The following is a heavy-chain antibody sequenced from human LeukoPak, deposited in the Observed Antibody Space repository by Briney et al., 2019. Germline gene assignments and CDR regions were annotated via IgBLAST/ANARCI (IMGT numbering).Heavy chain of an antibody. V-gene: IGHV3-30*02. D-gene: IGHD3-10*01. CDR1: GFPFSDYV. CDR3: AKDMGGLWFGDYPTFVGDAFDI. Sequence: PGGSLRLSCAASGFPFSDYVMRWVRQAPGKGLEWVAVIRYDGNNKYYADSVKGRFTISRDNSKNTLYLQMNSLRAEDTAVYYCAKDMGGLWFGDYPTFVGDAFDIWGQGTMVTVSS. CDR2: IRYDGNNK. J-gene: IGHJ3*02.